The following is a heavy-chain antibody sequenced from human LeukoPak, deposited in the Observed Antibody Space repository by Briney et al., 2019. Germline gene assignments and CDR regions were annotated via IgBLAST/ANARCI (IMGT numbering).Heavy chain of an antibody. V-gene: IGHV1-69*05. Sequence: PVKVSCKASGGTFSSYATSWVRQAPGQGLEWMGRIIPIFGTANYAQKFQGRVTITTDESTSTAYMELSSLRSEDTAVYYCARSRRDGYNLHAFDIWGQGTMVTVSP. D-gene: IGHD5-24*01. CDR3: ARSRRDGYNLHAFDI. CDR2: IIPIFGTA. J-gene: IGHJ3*02. CDR1: GGTFSSYA.